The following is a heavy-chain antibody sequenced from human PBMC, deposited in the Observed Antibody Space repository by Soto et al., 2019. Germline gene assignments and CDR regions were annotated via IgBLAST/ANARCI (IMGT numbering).Heavy chain of an antibody. CDR1: GYTFTSYA. CDR2: INAGNGNT. V-gene: IGHV1-3*01. J-gene: IGHJ4*02. Sequence: ASVKVSCKASGYTFTSYAMHWVRQAPGQRLEWMGWINAGNGNTKYSQKFQGRVTITRDTSASTAYMELSSLRSEDTAVYYCARDYGDYVWSDYWGQGTLVTVSS. CDR3: ARDYGDYVWSDY. D-gene: IGHD4-17*01.